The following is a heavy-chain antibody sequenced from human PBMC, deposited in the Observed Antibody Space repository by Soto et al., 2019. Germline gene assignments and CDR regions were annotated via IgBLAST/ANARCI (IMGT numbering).Heavy chain of an antibody. D-gene: IGHD1-26*01. CDR2: IWYDGSNK. CDR1: VFTFSIYG. CDR3: ARDGSGNAITYYYGMEV. J-gene: IGHJ6*02. V-gene: IGHV3-33*01. Sequence: GGSLRISCASSVFTFSIYGMHWVRQAPGKGLEWVAVIWYDGSNKYYADSVNGRFTISRDNSKNTLYLQMNSLRAEDTAVYYCARDGSGNAITYYYGMEVWGQGTTVTVSS.